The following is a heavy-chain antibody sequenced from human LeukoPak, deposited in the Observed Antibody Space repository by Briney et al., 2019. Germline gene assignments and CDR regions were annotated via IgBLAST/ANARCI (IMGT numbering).Heavy chain of an antibody. J-gene: IGHJ4*02. CDR1: GGSFSGYY. Sequence: SETLSLTCAVSGGSFSGYYWSWVRHPPGKGLEWIGEINRSGSTKYNTSLKIRLPISVDTSKNHFSLKLSSVTAADTAVYYCARGDYYDASGYQPPFNYWLQGTLVTVSS. V-gene: IGHV4-34*01. D-gene: IGHD3-22*01. CDR3: ARGDYYDASGYQPPFNY. CDR2: INRSGST.